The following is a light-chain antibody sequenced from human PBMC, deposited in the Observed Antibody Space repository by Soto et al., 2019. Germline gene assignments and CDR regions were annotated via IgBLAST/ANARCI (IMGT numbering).Light chain of an antibody. CDR3: QHYGISPRT. CDR2: GAS. CDR1: QSVSSSY. V-gene: IGKV3-20*01. J-gene: IGKJ1*01. Sequence: LKISVGAVSLYQGERANLSYRVSQSVSSSYLAWYQQKPGQAPRLLIYGASSRATGIPDRFSGSGSGTDFSLTISRLEAEDFAAYYCQHYGISPRTFAHGTIVDI.